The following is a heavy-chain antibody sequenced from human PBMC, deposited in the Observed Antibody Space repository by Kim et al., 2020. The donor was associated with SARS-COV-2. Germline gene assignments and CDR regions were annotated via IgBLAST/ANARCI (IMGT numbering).Heavy chain of an antibody. V-gene: IGHV3-9*01. Sequence: LSLTCAASGFTFGDYAMHWVRQAPGKGLEWVSGISWNSGSIGYADSVKGRFTISRDNAKNSLYLQMNNLRAEDTALYYCAKDYSSSFRRGYFDYWGQGTLVTVSS. CDR3: AKDYSSSFRRGYFDY. CDR1: GFTFGDYA. CDR2: ISWNSGSI. J-gene: IGHJ4*02. D-gene: IGHD6-6*01.